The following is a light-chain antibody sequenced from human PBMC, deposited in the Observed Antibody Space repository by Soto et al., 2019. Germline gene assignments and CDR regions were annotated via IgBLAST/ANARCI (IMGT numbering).Light chain of an antibody. J-gene: IGKJ1*01. CDR3: QQYGSSPGT. V-gene: IGKV3-20*01. CDR1: QSVSSNY. Sequence: ELVLTQSPGTLSLSPGEGATLSCRASQSVSSNYLAWYQQKPGQAPRLLVYGASSRATGFPDRFSGSGSGTDFTLTISRLEPEDFAVYYCQQYGSSPGTFGQGTKVDI. CDR2: GAS.